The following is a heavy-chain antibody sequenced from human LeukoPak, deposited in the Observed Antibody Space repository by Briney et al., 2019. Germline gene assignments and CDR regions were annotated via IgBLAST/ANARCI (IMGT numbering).Heavy chain of an antibody. J-gene: IGHJ4*02. V-gene: IGHV4-38-2*02. CDR3: ARGYGSSSWLH. CDR2: ISPNGIT. Sequence: SETLSLTCFVSGYAINIDYSWGWIRQSPGKGLEWIGVISPNGITYYNPSLRGRVTISEDTSKNQFSLKLSSVTAADTAVYYCARGYGSSSWLHWGQGTLVTVSS. D-gene: IGHD6-13*01. CDR1: GYAINIDYS.